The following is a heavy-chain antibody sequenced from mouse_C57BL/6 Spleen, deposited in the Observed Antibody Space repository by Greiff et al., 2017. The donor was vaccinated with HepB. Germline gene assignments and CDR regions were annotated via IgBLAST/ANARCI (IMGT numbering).Heavy chain of an antibody. CDR2: IYPGSGST. D-gene: IGHD3-3*01. V-gene: IGHV1-55*01. CDR1: GYTFTSYW. Sequence: QVQLQQPGAELVKPGASVKMSCKASGYTFTSYWITWVKQRPGQGLEWIGDIYPGSGSTNYNEKFKSKATLTGDTSSSTAYMQLSSLTSEDSAVYYCARDGDGYAMDYWGQGTSVTVSS. CDR3: ARDGDGYAMDY. J-gene: IGHJ4*01.